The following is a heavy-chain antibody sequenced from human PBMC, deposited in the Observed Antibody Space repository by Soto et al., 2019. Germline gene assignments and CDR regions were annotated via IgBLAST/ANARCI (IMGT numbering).Heavy chain of an antibody. V-gene: IGHV1-18*01. CDR3: VMVDNYVTPTPQDV. CDR1: GYIFVNYG. J-gene: IGHJ6*02. Sequence: QVQRVQSGDEVKKPGASVKVSCKASGYIFVNYGIAWVRQAPGQGLEWMGWISPYTGNTHSASKVQGRLTMTTDTSTSTAYMDLGSLTSDDTAVYYCVMVDNYVTPTPQDVWGQGTTGTVSS. CDR2: ISPYTGNT. D-gene: IGHD3-16*01.